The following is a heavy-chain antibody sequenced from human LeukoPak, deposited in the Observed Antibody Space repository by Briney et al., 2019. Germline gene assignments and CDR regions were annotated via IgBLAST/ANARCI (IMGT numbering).Heavy chain of an antibody. CDR2: IRYDGSNK. V-gene: IGHV3-30*02. D-gene: IGHD3-10*01. CDR3: AKDRLPYYYGSGSPDY. Sequence: PGGSLRLSCAASGFTFSSYGMHWVRQAPGKGLEWVAFIRYDGSNKYYADSVKGRFTISRDNSKNTLYLQMNSLRAEDTAVYYCAKDRLPYYYGSGSPDYWGQGTLVTVSS. J-gene: IGHJ4*02. CDR1: GFTFSSYG.